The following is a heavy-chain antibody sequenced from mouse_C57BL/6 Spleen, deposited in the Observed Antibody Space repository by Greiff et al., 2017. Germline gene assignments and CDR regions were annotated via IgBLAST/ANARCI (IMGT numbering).Heavy chain of an antibody. V-gene: IGHV1-80*01. CDR3: ARLGSKGRYFDV. Sequence: VKLVESGAELVKPGASVKISCKASGYAFSSYWMNWVKQRPGQGLEWIGQIYPGDGDTNYNGKFKGKATLTADKSSSTAYMQLSSLTSEDSAVYFCARLGSKGRYFDVWGTGTTVTGSA. CDR2: IYPGDGDT. D-gene: IGHD2-5*01. CDR1: GYAFSSYW. J-gene: IGHJ1*03.